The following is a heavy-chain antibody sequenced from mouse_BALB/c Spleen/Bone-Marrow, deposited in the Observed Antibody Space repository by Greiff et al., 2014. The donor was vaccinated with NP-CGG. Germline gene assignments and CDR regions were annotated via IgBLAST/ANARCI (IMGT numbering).Heavy chain of an antibody. V-gene: IGHV5-6*02. CDR3: ALNWDSAY. Sequence: DVKLVESGGDLVKPGGSLKLSCAASGFTFSSYGMSWVRQTPDKRLEWVATINNGGTYTYYPDSVNGRFTISRDNAKNTLYLQMSSLKSEDTAMYYCALNWDSAYWGQGTLVTVSA. CDR1: GFTFSSYG. D-gene: IGHD4-1*02. CDR2: INNGGTYT. J-gene: IGHJ3*01.